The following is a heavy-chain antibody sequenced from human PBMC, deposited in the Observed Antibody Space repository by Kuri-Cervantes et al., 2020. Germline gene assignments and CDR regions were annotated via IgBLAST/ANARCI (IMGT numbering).Heavy chain of an antibody. CDR2: ISGSGDRT. J-gene: IGHJ4*02. Sequence: GGSLRLSCAASGFTFSSYAMSWVRQAPGKGLEWVSIISGSGDRTYYADSVRGRFTISRDNSKNTQYLQMNSLRADDTAIYYCAKDRTYLSAAGYFDYWGQGTLVTVSS. V-gene: IGHV3-23*01. D-gene: IGHD6-13*01. CDR3: AKDRTYLSAAGYFDY. CDR1: GFTFSSYA.